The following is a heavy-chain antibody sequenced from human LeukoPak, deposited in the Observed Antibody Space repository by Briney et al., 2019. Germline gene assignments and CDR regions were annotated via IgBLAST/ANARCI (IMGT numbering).Heavy chain of an antibody. CDR1: GFTFSSYA. J-gene: IGHJ4*02. V-gene: IGHV3-23*01. CDR2: ISGGGDNT. D-gene: IGHD3-10*01. Sequence: GGSLRLSCAASGFTFSSYAVTWVRQAPGKGLEWVSVISGGGDNTYYADSVKGRFTTSRDNFKNTLYLQMNSLRAEDTAVYYCAKDRGVSYWGQGTLVTVSS. CDR3: AKDRGVSY.